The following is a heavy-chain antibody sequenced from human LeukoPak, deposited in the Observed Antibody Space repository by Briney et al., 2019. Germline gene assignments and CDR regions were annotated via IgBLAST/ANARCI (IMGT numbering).Heavy chain of an antibody. V-gene: IGHV4-34*01. CDR3: ARMVRGVQNEYFQH. J-gene: IGHJ1*01. D-gene: IGHD3-10*01. Sequence: SETLSLTCAVYGGSFSGYYWSWIRQPPGKGLEWIGEISHSGSTNYNPSLKSRVTISVDTSKNQFSLKLSSVTAADTAVYYCARMVRGVQNEYFQHWGQGTLVTVSS. CDR1: GGSFSGYY. CDR2: ISHSGST.